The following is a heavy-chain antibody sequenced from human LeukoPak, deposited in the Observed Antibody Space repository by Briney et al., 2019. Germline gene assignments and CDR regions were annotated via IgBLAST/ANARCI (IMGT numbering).Heavy chain of an antibody. V-gene: IGHV4-39*07. D-gene: IGHD3-10*01. CDR3: AGNYYGSGSYYSEDRY. CDR1: GGSISITSYY. Sequence: SETLSLTCTVSGGSISITSYYWGWIRQPPGKGLEWIGSMYSSGSTYYNPSLKSRVTISVDTSKNQFSLKLSSVTAADTAVYYCAGNYYGSGSYYSEDRYWGQGTLVTVSS. J-gene: IGHJ4*02. CDR2: MYSSGST.